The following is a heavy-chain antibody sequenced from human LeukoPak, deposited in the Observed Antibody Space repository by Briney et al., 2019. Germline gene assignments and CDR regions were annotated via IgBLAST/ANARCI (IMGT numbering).Heavy chain of an antibody. Sequence: GGSLRLFCAASGFTFTTYDMHWLRQARGKGLEWVSGIGKAGDTYYSGSVKGRFTISRENAKNSLYLQMSSVRAGDTAVYYCVRGGPGGFDIWGQGTMVTVFS. CDR3: VRGGPGGFDI. CDR1: GFTFTTYD. CDR2: IGKAGDT. V-gene: IGHV3-13*04. D-gene: IGHD1-1*01. J-gene: IGHJ3*02.